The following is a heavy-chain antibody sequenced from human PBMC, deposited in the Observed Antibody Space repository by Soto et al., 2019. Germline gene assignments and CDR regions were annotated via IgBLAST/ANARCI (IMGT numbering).Heavy chain of an antibody. CDR3: ARGPVLRYYDSSAGKSWFDP. J-gene: IGHJ5*02. D-gene: IGHD3-22*01. Sequence: PSETLSLTCAVSGGSISSGGYSWSWIRQPPGKGLEWIGYIYHSGSTNYNPSLKSRVTISVDRSKNQFSLKLSSVTAADTAVYYCARGPVLRYYDSSAGKSWFDPWGQGTLVTVSS. CDR2: IYHSGST. CDR1: GGSISSGGYS. V-gene: IGHV4-30-2*01.